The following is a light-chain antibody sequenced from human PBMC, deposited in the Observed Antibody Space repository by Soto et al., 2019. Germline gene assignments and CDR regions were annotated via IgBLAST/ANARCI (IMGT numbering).Light chain of an antibody. CDR3: LQYNDYPDT. V-gene: IGKV1-17*01. J-gene: IGKJ2*01. Sequence: DIQMTQSPPSLSAPVGDRVTITCRAHQDIRNNLAWYQQNPGKAPKRLIYAASSLQSGVPSRFSGSGSGAEFALKISGLQPEDCATYCCLQYNDYPDTFGGGTKLEF. CDR2: AAS. CDR1: QDIRNN.